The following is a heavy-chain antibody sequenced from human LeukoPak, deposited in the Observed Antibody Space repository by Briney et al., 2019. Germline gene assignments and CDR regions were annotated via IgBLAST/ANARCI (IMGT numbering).Heavy chain of an antibody. D-gene: IGHD3-10*01. Sequence: PGGSLRLSCAASGFTFSSYWMSWVRQAPGKGLEWVANIKQDGSEKYYVDSVKGRFTISRDNAKNSLYLQMNSLRAEDTAVYYCARGGRGDYGSGSYYKYGMDVWGQGTTVTVSS. CDR3: ARGGRGDYGSGSYYKYGMDV. V-gene: IGHV3-7*01. CDR2: IKQDGSEK. CDR1: GFTFSSYW. J-gene: IGHJ6*02.